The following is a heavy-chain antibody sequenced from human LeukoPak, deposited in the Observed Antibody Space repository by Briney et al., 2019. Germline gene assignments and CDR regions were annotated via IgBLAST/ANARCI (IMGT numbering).Heavy chain of an antibody. D-gene: IGHD6-13*01. CDR2: IWYDGSNK. CDR1: GFTFSSYG. V-gene: IGHV3-33*06. Sequence: GGSLRPSCAASGFTFSSYGMHWVRQAPGKGLEWVAVIWYDGSNKYYADSVKGRFTISRDNSKNTLYLQMNSLRAEDTAVYYCAKELYSSSWSYYFDYWGQGTLVTVSS. CDR3: AKELYSSSWSYYFDY. J-gene: IGHJ4*02.